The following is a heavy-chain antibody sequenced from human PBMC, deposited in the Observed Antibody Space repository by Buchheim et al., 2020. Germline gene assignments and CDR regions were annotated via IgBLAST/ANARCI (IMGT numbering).Heavy chain of an antibody. CDR2: VNPRSGST. J-gene: IGHJ2*01. Sequence: QVQLVQSGAEVKKPGASVKVSCKASGYTLTNHYMHWVRQAPGQGLEWMGMVNPRSGSTTYAQKIQGRVTMTRDTSTSTVYMDLSSLRSEDTAVYYCARANRNVFDWYFDLWGRGSL. CDR3: ARANRNVFDWYFDL. D-gene: IGHD2/OR15-2a*01. V-gene: IGHV1-46*03. CDR1: GYTLTNHY.